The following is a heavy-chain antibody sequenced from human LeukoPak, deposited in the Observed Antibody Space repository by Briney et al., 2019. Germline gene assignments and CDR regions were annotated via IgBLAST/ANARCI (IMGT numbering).Heavy chain of an antibody. CDR2: IYTSGST. J-gene: IGHJ3*02. Sequence: SETLSLTCTVSGGSISSGSYYWSWIRQPAGKGLEWIGRIYTSGSTNYNPSLKSRVTISVGTSKNQFSLKLSSVTAADTAVYYCAREIQWLVGGRAFDIWGQGTMVTVSS. CDR3: AREIQWLVGGRAFDI. CDR1: GGSISSGSYY. V-gene: IGHV4-61*02. D-gene: IGHD6-19*01.